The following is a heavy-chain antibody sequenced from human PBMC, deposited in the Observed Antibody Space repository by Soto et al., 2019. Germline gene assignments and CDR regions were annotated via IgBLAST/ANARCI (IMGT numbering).Heavy chain of an antibody. CDR2: IYTSGST. D-gene: IGHD3-22*01. V-gene: IGHV4-4*07. Sequence: SETLSLTCTVSGGSISIYYWSWIRQPAGKGLEWIGRIYTSGSTNYNPSLKSRVTMSVDTSKNQFSLKLSSVTAADTAVYYCARAISMTRIYYCDYWGQGTLVTGSS. J-gene: IGHJ4*02. CDR3: ARAISMTRIYYCDY. CDR1: GGSISIYY.